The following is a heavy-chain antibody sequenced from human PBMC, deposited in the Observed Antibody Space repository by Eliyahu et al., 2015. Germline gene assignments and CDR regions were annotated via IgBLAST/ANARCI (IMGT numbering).Heavy chain of an antibody. Sequence: EVQLVESGGGLVQPGGSLRLSCXASGFAFSSSEMHWVRQAPGKGLEWIAYISSRGTVIYYADSVRGRFTISRDNAKSSLYLQMSSLRAEDTAVYYCAREEELLYYFDYWGQGTLVTVSS. CDR1: GFAFSSSE. J-gene: IGHJ4*02. V-gene: IGHV3-48*03. CDR3: AREEELLYYFDY. D-gene: IGHD2/OR15-2a*01. CDR2: ISSRGTVI.